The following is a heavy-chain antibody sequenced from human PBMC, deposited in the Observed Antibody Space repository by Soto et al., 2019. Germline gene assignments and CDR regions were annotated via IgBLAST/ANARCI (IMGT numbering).Heavy chain of an antibody. CDR3: AKDNVHYFDYWSRQRWFDP. Sequence: GGSLRLSCVASGFSFSVFGMHWVRQFPGKGLEWVAVISNDGSKRYYIDSVEGRFTISRDDSKNTLYLQMDSLRVDDTAVYYCAKDNVHYFDYWSRQRWFDPWGQGTPVTVSS. CDR2: ISNDGSKR. J-gene: IGHJ5*02. CDR1: GFSFSVFG. D-gene: IGHD3-3*01. V-gene: IGHV3-30*18.